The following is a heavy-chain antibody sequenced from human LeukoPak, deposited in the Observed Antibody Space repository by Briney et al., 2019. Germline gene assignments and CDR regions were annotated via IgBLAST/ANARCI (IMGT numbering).Heavy chain of an antibody. CDR3: ARDLDFQGYGSGSL. D-gene: IGHD3-10*01. Sequence: PSETLSLTCTVSGGSISSSSYYWGWIRQPPGKGLEWIGSIYYSGSTYYNPSLKSRVTISVDTPKNQFSLKLSSVTAADTAVYYCARDLDFQGYGSGSLWGQGTLVTVSS. V-gene: IGHV4-39*07. CDR1: GGSISSSSYY. J-gene: IGHJ4*02. CDR2: IYYSGST.